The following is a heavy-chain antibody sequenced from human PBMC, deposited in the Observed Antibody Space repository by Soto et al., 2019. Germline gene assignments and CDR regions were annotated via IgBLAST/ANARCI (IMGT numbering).Heavy chain of an antibody. CDR3: ANWDTDIVVEY. J-gene: IGHJ4*02. CDR1: GFTFSSYG. V-gene: IGHV3-30*18. Sequence: QVQLVESGGGVVQPGRSLRLSCAASGFTFSSYGMHWVRQAPGKGLEWVAVISYDGSNKYYADSVKGRFTISRDNSKNTLYLQMNRLRAEDTAVYYCANWDTDIVVEYWGQGTLVTVSS. CDR2: ISYDGSNK. D-gene: IGHD2-15*01.